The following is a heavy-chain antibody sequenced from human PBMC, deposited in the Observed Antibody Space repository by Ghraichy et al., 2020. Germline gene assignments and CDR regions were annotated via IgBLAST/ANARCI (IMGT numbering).Heavy chain of an antibody. CDR2: INHSGST. J-gene: IGHJ4*02. D-gene: IGHD1/OR15-1a*01. CDR3: ATQRITGTPYYFDY. CDR1: GGSFSGYY. Sequence: GSLRLSCAVYGGSFSGYYWSWIRQPPGKGLEWIGEINHSGSTNYNPSLKSRVTISVDTSKNQFSLKLSSVTAADTAVYYCATQRITGTPYYFDYWGQGTLVTVSS. V-gene: IGHV4-34*01.